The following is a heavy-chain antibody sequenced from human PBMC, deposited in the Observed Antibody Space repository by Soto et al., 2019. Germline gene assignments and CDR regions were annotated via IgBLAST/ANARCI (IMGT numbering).Heavy chain of an antibody. CDR1: GFTFSSYW. Sequence: EVQLVESGGGLVQPGGSLRLSCAASGFTFSSYWMHWVRQAPGKGLVWVSRINSDGSSTSYADSVKGRFTISRDNAKNTLYLQMNNLRAEDTAVYYCAREHCIGGSCYRGWFDPWGQGTLVTVSS. CDR3: AREHCIGGSCYRGWFDP. J-gene: IGHJ5*02. CDR2: INSDGSST. V-gene: IGHV3-74*01. D-gene: IGHD2-15*01.